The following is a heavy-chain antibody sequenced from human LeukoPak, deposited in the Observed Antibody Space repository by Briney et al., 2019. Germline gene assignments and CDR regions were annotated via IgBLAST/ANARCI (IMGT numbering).Heavy chain of an antibody. CDR3: ARSWIH. J-gene: IGHJ4*02. Sequence: GGSLRLSCAASGFTFISYAMSWVRQAPGKGLVWVSRVNGDGGSTRYADSVQGRFTISRDNAKNTLYLQMNSLRAGDTAVYYCARSWIHWGQGTLVTVSS. CDR2: VNGDGGST. V-gene: IGHV3-74*01. CDR1: GFTFISYA. D-gene: IGHD5-12*01.